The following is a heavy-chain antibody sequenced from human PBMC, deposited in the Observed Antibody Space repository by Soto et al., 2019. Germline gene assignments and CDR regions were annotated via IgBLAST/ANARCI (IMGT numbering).Heavy chain of an antibody. D-gene: IGHD3-22*01. CDR1: GGTFSSYA. V-gene: IGHV1-69*13. CDR3: ARGAYYYDSSGYEQQYNWFDP. Sequence: SVKVSCTASGGTFSSYAISWVRQAPGQGLEWMGGIIPIFGTANYAQKFQGRVTITADESTSTAYMELSSLRSEDTAVYYCARGAYYYDSSGYEQQYNWFDPWGQGTLVTVSS. J-gene: IGHJ5*02. CDR2: IIPIFGTA.